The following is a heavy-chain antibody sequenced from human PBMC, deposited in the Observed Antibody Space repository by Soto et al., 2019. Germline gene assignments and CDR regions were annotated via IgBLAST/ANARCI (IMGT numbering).Heavy chain of an antibody. J-gene: IGHJ4*02. CDR2: ISAHNDNT. CDR1: GYTFTSYG. CDR3: ARGRYGEY. Sequence: QVHLVQSGAEVRKPGASVKVSCTGSGYTFTSYGIAWVRQAPGQGLEWMGWISAHNDNTNYAQKVQGRVTVTRDTSTSTAYMELRNLRSDDTAVYYCARGRYGEYWGQGALVTVSS. V-gene: IGHV1-18*01. D-gene: IGHD3-10*01.